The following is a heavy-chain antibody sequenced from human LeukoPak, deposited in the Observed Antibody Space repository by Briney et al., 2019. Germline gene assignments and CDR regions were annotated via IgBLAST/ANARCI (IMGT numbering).Heavy chain of an antibody. CDR2: INPNSGGT. D-gene: IGHD5-24*01. V-gene: IGHV1-2*02. CDR1: GYTFTGYY. CDR3: ARESLEMATIGY. Sequence: GASVKVSCKASGYTFTGYYMHWVRQAPGQGLEWMGWINPNSGGTNYAQKFQGRVTLTRDTSISTAYMELSRLRSDDTAVYYCARESLEMATIGYWGQGTLVTVSS. J-gene: IGHJ4*02.